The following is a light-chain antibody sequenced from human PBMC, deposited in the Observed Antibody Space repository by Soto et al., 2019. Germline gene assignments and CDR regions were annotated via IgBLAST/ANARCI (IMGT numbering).Light chain of an antibody. Sequence: LTQAAGALSLSPGERATLSCRASQSVGQSLAWYQQRPGQAPRLLISGASTRATGIPDRISGSGSGTDFTLTISRLEPEDFAVYYCQQYGGSPRTFGQGTKVDIK. V-gene: IGKV3-20*01. J-gene: IGKJ1*01. CDR3: QQYGGSPRT. CDR1: QSVGQS. CDR2: GAS.